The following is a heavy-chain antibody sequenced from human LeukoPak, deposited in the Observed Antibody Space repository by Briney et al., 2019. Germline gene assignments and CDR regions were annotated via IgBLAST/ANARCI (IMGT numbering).Heavy chain of an antibody. J-gene: IGHJ4*02. Sequence: GGSLRLSCAASGFTFSSCGMHWVRQAPGKGLEWVAVISYDGSNKYYADSVKGRFTISRDNSKNTLYLQMNSLRAEDTAVYYCARIDGYNYALDYWGQGTLVTVSS. CDR2: ISYDGSNK. CDR3: ARIDGYNYALDY. CDR1: GFTFSSCG. D-gene: IGHD5-24*01. V-gene: IGHV3-30*03.